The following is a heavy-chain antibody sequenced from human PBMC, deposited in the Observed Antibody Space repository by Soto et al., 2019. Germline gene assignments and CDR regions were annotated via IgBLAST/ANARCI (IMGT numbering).Heavy chain of an antibody. J-gene: IGHJ6*02. D-gene: IGHD6-13*01. CDR1: GYSFTSYW. Sequence: XXSLKISCKCSGYSFTSYWIGWVRQMPGKGLESMGIIYPGDSDTRYSPSFQGQVTISADKSISTAYLQWSSLKASDTAMYYCARTAAAGKYYYGMDVWGQGTTVTVSS. CDR3: ARTAAAGKYYYGMDV. V-gene: IGHV5-51*01. CDR2: IYPGDSDT.